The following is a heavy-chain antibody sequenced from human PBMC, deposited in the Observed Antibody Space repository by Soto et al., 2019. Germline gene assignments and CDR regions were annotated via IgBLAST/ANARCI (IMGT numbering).Heavy chain of an antibody. CDR1: GYTFTSYG. CDR2: ISAYNGNT. V-gene: IGHV1-18*01. CDR3: ARFATTGYYYYYMDV. Sequence: AASVKVSCKASGYTFTSYGISWVRQAPGQGLEWMGWISAYNGNTNYAQKLQGRVTMTTDTSTSTAYMELRSLRSDDTAVYYCARFATTGYYYYYMDVWGKGTTVTVSS. D-gene: IGHD1-1*01. J-gene: IGHJ6*03.